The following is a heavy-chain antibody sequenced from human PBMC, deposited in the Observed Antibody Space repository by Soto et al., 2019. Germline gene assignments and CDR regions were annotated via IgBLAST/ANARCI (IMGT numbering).Heavy chain of an antibody. J-gene: IGHJ6*01. V-gene: IGHV1-18*01. CDR3: GRGGYYDSSGSRNYHYYGMDV. D-gene: IGHD3-22*01. Sequence: QVQLVQSGAEVKKPGASVKVLCKASGYTFISYGVNWVRQAPGRGLEWMGWIRPYNDYTYYAQNLQGRVIMTTDTSTSPAYMELRGLRSDDTAVYYCGRGGYYDSSGSRNYHYYGMDVWGQGTTVTVSS. CDR2: IRPYNDYT. CDR1: GYTFISYG.